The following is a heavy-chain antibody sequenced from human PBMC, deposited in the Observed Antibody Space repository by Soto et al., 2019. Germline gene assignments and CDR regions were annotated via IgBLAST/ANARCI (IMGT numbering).Heavy chain of an antibody. V-gene: IGHV3-23*01. CDR2: ISYGGGTT. CDR3: AKNPGYYYDSTGYHFDY. CDR1: EFTFSNYA. D-gene: IGHD3-22*01. Sequence: EVQLLESGGGLVQPGGSLRLSCAASEFTFSNYAMSWVRQAPGKGLEWVSAISYGGGTTYYADSVKGRFTISRDNSKNTLYLQRNSLGAEDTAVYYCAKNPGYYYDSTGYHFDYWGQGTLVTVSP. J-gene: IGHJ4*02.